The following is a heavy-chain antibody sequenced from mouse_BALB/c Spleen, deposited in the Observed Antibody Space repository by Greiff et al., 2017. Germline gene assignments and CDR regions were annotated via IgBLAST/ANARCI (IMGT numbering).Heavy chain of an antibody. CDR1: GYSFTSYY. Sequence: VQLQQSGPELMKPGASVKISCKASGYSFTSYYMHWVKQSHGKSLEWIGYIDPFNGGTSYNQKFKGKATLTVDKSSSTAYMHLSSLTSDDSAVYYCAREGTYDGYLDYAMDYWGQGTSVTVSS. J-gene: IGHJ4*01. CDR2: IDPFNGGT. CDR3: AREGTYDGYLDYAMDY. V-gene: IGHV1S135*01. D-gene: IGHD2-3*01.